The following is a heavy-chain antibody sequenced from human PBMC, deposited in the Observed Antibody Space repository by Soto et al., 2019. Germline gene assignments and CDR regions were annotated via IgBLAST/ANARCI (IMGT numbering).Heavy chain of an antibody. CDR1: GFTVSSNY. Sequence: EVQLVESGGGLVQPGGSLRLSCAASGFTVSSNYMSWVRQAPGKGLEWLSVIYTDDSTYYADSVKGRFTISRHNSKNTLYLQMNSLRAEDTAVYYSTGGPSRSSGPLYWGQGTLVTVSS. D-gene: IGHD3-22*01. V-gene: IGHV3-53*04. CDR2: IYTDDST. CDR3: TGGPSRSSGPLY. J-gene: IGHJ4*02.